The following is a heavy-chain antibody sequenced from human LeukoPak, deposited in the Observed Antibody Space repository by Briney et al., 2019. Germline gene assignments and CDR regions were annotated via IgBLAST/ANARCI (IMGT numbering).Heavy chain of an antibody. Sequence: SETLSLTCTVSGGSISSSSYYWGWIRQPPGKGLEWIGSIYYSGSTYYNPSLKSRVTISVDTSKNQFSLKLSSVTAADTAVYYCARVNSGYYSVYFDYWGQGTLVTVSS. D-gene: IGHD3-22*01. CDR3: ARVNSGYYSVYFDY. CDR1: GGSISSSSYY. J-gene: IGHJ4*02. V-gene: IGHV4-39*07. CDR2: IYYSGST.